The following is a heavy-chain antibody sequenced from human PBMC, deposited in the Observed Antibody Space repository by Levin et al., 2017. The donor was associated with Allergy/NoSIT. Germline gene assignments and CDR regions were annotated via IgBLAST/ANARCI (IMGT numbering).Heavy chain of an antibody. CDR2: INHSGTS. CDR1: GGSFSGYY. Sequence: LETLSLTCAVYGGSFSGYYWSWIRQPPGKGLEWIGEINHSGTSTYNPSLQSRVTISVDTSKNQISLKLNSVTAADTAVYYCARGGREQLVSVAEYFQHWGQGTLVTVSS. V-gene: IGHV4-34*01. CDR3: ARGGREQLVSVAEYFQH. J-gene: IGHJ1*01. D-gene: IGHD6-6*01.